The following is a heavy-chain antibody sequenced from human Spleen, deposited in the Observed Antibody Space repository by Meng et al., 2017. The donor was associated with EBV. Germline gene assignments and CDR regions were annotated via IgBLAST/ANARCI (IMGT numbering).Heavy chain of an antibody. CDR1: GGTVSSYA. Sequence: FGAEMKNPGSPVKVSLKASGGTVSSYAISWVRQAPGQGLEWMGRIIPLFGTTNYAQKFQGRVTITADESTSTAYMELSSLRSEDTAVYYCARSAVGASFTAFDSWGQGSLVTVSS. CDR3: ARSAVGASFTAFDS. D-gene: IGHD1-26*01. V-gene: IGHV1-69*01. J-gene: IGHJ4*02. CDR2: IIPLFGTT.